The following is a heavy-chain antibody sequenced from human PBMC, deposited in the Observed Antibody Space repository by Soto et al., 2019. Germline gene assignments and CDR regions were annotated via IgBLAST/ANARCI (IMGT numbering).Heavy chain of an antibody. CDR2: IYYSGST. Sequence: SXTLSLTCTVSGGSISSSSYYWGWIRQPPGKGLEWIGSIYYSGSTYYNPSLKSRVTISVDTSKNQFSLKLSSVTAADTAVYYCARQYYYGSGSLDGMDVWGQGTTVTVSS. CDR1: GGSISSSSYY. J-gene: IGHJ6*02. D-gene: IGHD3-10*01. V-gene: IGHV4-39*01. CDR3: ARQYYYGSGSLDGMDV.